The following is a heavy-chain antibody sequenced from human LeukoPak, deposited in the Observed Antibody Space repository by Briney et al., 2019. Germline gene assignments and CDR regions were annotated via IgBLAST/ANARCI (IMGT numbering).Heavy chain of an antibody. D-gene: IGHD3-22*01. CDR3: AKDSRGYQDYFDY. V-gene: IGHV3-23*01. Sequence: PGGSLRLSCAASGFTFSSSAMSWVRQAPGKGLEWVSSISGSGSGGSTYYAASVKGRFTISRDNSKNTLYLQMNSLRVEDTAVYYCAKDSRGYQDYFDYWGQGTLVTVSS. J-gene: IGHJ4*02. CDR1: GFTFSSSA. CDR2: ISGSGSGGST.